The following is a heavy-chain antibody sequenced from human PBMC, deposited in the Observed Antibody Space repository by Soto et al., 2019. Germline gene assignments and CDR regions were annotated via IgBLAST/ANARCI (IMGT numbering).Heavy chain of an antibody. D-gene: IGHD3-16*01. Sequence: QVQLQESGPGLVKPSGTLSLTCTVSGGSISSFNWWSWVRQPPGKGLEWIGEISLSGSTSYNPSLKSRVAISVDRSKNQFSLNLNAVTSADTAVYYCAKGWLTWGDYWGQGTLVTVSS. J-gene: IGHJ4*02. CDR2: ISLSGST. CDR1: GGSISSFNW. CDR3: AKGWLTWGDY. V-gene: IGHV4-4*02.